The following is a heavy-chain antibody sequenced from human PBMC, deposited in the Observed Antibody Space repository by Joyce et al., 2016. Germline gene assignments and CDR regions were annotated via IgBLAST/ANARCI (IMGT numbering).Heavy chain of an antibody. V-gene: IGHV3-74*03. CDR2: FKTDGTSP. Sequence: EVHLVESGGGLVQTGGSLRLSCVASGFAFSSTWMHWVRQAPVEGLVWVSTFKTDGTSPMYADSGKGRFTISRDNTKNTLYLQMNSLRAEDTAVYFCARDYYYRIDVWGQGTTVTVSS. CDR1: GFAFSSTW. CDR3: ARDYYYRIDV. J-gene: IGHJ6*02.